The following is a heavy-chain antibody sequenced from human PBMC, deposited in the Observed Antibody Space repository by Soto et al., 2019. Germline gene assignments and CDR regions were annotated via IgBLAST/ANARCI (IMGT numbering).Heavy chain of an antibody. CDR2: FDPEDGET. V-gene: IGHV1-24*01. CDR3: ACVLRFLEWLLLYFDY. D-gene: IGHD3-3*01. J-gene: IGHJ4*02. Sequence: ASVKVSCKVSGYTLTELSMHWVRQAPGKGLEWMGGFDPEDGETIYAQKFQGRVTMTEDTSTDTAYMELSSLRSEDTAVYYCACVLRFLEWLLLYFDYWDQGTLVTVSS. CDR1: GYTLTELS.